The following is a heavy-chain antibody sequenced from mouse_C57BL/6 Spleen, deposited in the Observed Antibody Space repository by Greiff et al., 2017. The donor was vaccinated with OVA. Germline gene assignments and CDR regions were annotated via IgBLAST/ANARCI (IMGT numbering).Heavy chain of an antibody. V-gene: IGHV1-81*01. CDR1: GYTFTSYG. CDR3: ARSSSDGYYSAWFAY. Sequence: QVHVKQSGAELARPGASVKLSCKASGYTFTSYGISWVKQRTGQGLEWIGEIYPRSGNTYYNEKFKGKATLTADKSSSTAYMELRSLTSEDSAVYFCARSSSDGYYSAWFAYWGQGTLVTVSA. CDR2: IYPRSGNT. D-gene: IGHD2-3*01. J-gene: IGHJ3*01.